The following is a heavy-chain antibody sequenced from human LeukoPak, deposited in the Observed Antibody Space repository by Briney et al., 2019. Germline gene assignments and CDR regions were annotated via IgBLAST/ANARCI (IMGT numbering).Heavy chain of an antibody. V-gene: IGHV3-23*01. J-gene: IGHJ4*02. Sequence: GGSLRLSCAASGFTFSSYGMSWVRQAPGKGLEWVSGISGSGGSTYYADSVRGRFTISRDNSKNTLYLQMGSLRAEDMAVYYCAREGYSYGYNFDYWGQGTLVTVSS. CDR2: ISGSGGST. CDR1: GFTFSSYG. CDR3: AREGYSYGYNFDY. D-gene: IGHD5-18*01.